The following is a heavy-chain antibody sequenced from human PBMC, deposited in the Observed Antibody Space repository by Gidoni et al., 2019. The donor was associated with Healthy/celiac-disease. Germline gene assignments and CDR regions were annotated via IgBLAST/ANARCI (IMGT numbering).Heavy chain of an antibody. CDR2: ISSSSSYI. D-gene: IGHD6-13*01. CDR3: ARDSGSSWYYFDY. Sequence: EVQLVESGGGLVKPGGSLRLSCAASGFTFSSYSMNWVRQAPGKGLEWVSSISSSSSYIYYADLVKGRFTISRDNAKNSRYLQMNSLRAEDTAGYYCARDSGSSWYYFDYWGQGTLVTVSS. V-gene: IGHV3-21*01. CDR1: GFTFSSYS. J-gene: IGHJ4*02.